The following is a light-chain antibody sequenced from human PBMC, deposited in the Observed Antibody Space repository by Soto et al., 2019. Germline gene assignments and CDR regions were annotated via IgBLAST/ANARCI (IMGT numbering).Light chain of an antibody. Sequence: EIVLTKSPGTLSLSPGERATLSCRASQSVSSSYLAWYQQKPGQAPRLLIYGASSRATGIPDRFSGSGSGTDFTLTISILEPEDFAVYYCQQYGSSPLTFGGGTKVEIK. CDR3: QQYGSSPLT. CDR1: QSVSSSY. CDR2: GAS. J-gene: IGKJ4*01. V-gene: IGKV3-20*01.